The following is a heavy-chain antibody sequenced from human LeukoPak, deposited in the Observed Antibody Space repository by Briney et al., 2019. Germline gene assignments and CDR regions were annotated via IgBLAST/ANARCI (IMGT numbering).Heavy chain of an antibody. D-gene: IGHD3-3*01. J-gene: IGHJ6*02. CDR2: ISANNGKT. V-gene: IGHV1-18*01. CDR1: GYTFTSYG. CDR3: AREGRFLEWLYTRYYYYGMDV. Sequence: ASVTVSCKASGYTFTSYGISWVGQAPGRGLEWMGWISANNGKTNYAQKLQGRVTMTTDTSTSTAYMELRSLRADDTAVYYCAREGRFLEWLYTRYYYYGMDVWGQGTTVTVSS.